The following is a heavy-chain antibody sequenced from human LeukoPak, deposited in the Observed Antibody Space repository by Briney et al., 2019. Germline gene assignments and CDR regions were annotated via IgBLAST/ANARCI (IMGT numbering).Heavy chain of an antibody. CDR3: ARGMDYYDSSGYYYPFDC. CDR1: GFTFTTYA. Sequence: PGGSLRLSCAASGFTFTTYAMSWVRHAPGKGLEWVSVIYSGGTTYYADSVKGRFTISRDNSKNTLYLQMNSLRAEDTAVYYCARGMDYYDSSGYYYPFDCWGQGTLVTVSS. CDR2: IYSGGTT. D-gene: IGHD3-22*01. V-gene: IGHV3-66*01. J-gene: IGHJ4*02.